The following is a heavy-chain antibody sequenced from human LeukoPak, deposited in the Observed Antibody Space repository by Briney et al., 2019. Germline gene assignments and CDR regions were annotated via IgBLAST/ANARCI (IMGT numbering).Heavy chain of an antibody. CDR3: ARDRAYGDYVTQWVDY. Sequence: ASVEVSCKASGYTFTSYGISWVRQAPGQGLEWMGWISAYNGNTNYAQKLQGRVTMTTDTSTSTAYMELRSLRSDDTAVYYCARDRAYGDYVTQWVDYWGQGTLVTVSS. J-gene: IGHJ4*02. CDR1: GYTFTSYG. CDR2: ISAYNGNT. D-gene: IGHD4-17*01. V-gene: IGHV1-18*01.